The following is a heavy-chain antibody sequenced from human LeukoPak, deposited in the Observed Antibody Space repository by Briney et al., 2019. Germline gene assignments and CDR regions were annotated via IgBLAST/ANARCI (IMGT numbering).Heavy chain of an antibody. D-gene: IGHD3-16*01. Sequence: ASVKVSCKASGYTFTSYYMHWVRQAPGQGLEWMGIINPSGGSTSYAQKFQGRVTMTRDMSTSTVYMELSSLRSEDTAVYYCARGRDTFGGVIRRFDYWGQGTLVTVSS. V-gene: IGHV1-46*01. J-gene: IGHJ4*02. CDR1: GYTFTSYY. CDR2: INPSGGST. CDR3: ARGRDTFGGVIRRFDY.